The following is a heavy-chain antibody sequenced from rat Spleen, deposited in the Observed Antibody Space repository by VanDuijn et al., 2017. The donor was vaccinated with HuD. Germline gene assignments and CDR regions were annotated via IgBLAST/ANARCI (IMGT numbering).Heavy chain of an antibody. J-gene: IGHJ3*01. V-gene: IGHV5-31*01. CDR3: AKEGGRYGYNAFAY. CDR1: GFTFNKYW. D-gene: IGHD1-9*01. CDR2: ISYDGSTT. Sequence: EVQLVETGGGLVQPGRSLKLSCVASGFTFNKYWMTWIRQAPTKGLEWVASISYDGSTTYYRNSVKGRFTISRDNGKRSLYLQRNSLRSEDTASYDCAKEGGRYGYNAFAYWGQGTLVTVSS.